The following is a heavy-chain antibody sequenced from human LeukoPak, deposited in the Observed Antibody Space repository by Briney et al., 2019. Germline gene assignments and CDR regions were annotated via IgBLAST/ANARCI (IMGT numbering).Heavy chain of an antibody. CDR3: ARSRMVVAAIIIDY. D-gene: IGHD2-15*01. Sequence: PSETLSLTCTVSGGSISSYYWSWIRQPPGKGLEWIGYIYYSGSTNYNPSLKSRVTISVDTSKNQFSLKLSSVTAADTAVYYCARSRMVVAAIIIDYWGQGTPVTVSS. J-gene: IGHJ4*02. CDR2: IYYSGST. V-gene: IGHV4-59*01. CDR1: GGSISSYY.